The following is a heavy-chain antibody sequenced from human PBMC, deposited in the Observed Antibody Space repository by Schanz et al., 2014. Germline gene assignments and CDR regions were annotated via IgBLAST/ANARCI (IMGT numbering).Heavy chain of an antibody. CDR3: AKLSSSGRLAGYFDY. CDR2: ISYDGSNK. Sequence: QVQLVESGGGVVQPGRSLRLSCAASGFIFSSYGLHWVRQAPGKGLEWVAVISYDGSNKYYADSVKGRFTISRDNSKNTLYLQMNTLRAEDTAIYYCAKLSSSGRLAGYFDYWGQGALXTVSS. J-gene: IGHJ4*02. CDR1: GFIFSSYG. V-gene: IGHV3-30*19. D-gene: IGHD6-19*01.